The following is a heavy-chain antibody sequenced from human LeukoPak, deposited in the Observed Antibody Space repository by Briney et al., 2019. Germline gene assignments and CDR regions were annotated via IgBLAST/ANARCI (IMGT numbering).Heavy chain of an antibody. CDR1: GFTFRTSW. D-gene: IGHD3-10*01. Sequence: PGGSLRLSCAASGFTFRTSWMHWVRQVPGEGLVWVSRINPNGSDTNYADSVKGRFTISRDNAKNTLYLQMNSLRAEDTAVYYCARAVAWFGELFAFDIWGQGTMVTVS. J-gene: IGHJ3*02. V-gene: IGHV3-74*01. CDR2: INPNGSDT. CDR3: ARAVAWFGELFAFDI.